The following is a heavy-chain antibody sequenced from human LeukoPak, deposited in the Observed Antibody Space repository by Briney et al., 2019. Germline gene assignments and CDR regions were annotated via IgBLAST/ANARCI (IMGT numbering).Heavy chain of an antibody. J-gene: IGHJ4*02. CDR3: AKGASYYYGSGSKGSLEY. CDR1: GFTFSNAW. D-gene: IGHD3-10*01. CDR2: ISCSGGSR. V-gene: IGHV3-23*01. Sequence: PGGSLRLSCAASGFTFSNAWMSWVRQAPGKGLEWVSAISCSGGSRYYADSVNGRFSISIDNYNIKLDVQIDSLGDEGMAVYYGAKGASYYYGSGSKGSLEYWGQGTLVTV.